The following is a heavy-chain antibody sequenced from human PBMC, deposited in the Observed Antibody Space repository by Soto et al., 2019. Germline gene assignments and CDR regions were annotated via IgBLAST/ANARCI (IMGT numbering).Heavy chain of an antibody. CDR1: GFTFSSYG. V-gene: IGHV3-30*18. CDR2: ISYDGSNK. Sequence: PGGSLRLSCTVSGFTFSSYGKHWFRQAPGKGLEWVAVISYDGSNKYYADSVKGRFTISIDNSKNTLYLQMNSLRAEDTAVYYCAKDQERCTYYYESSDPGGYRGQGTLVTVS. D-gene: IGHD3-22*01. J-gene: IGHJ4*02. CDR3: AKDQERCTYYYESSDPGGY.